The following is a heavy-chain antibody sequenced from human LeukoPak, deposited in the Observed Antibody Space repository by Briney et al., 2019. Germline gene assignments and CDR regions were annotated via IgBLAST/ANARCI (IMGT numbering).Heavy chain of an antibody. CDR2: INHSGST. CDR3: ARLIPWDTAMIYYYYMDV. J-gene: IGHJ6*03. Sequence: SETLSLTCAVSGGSISSDNWWSWVRQPPGKGLEWIGEINHSGSTNYNPSLKSRVTISVDTSKNQFSLKLSSVTAADTAVYYCARLIPWDTAMIYYYYMDVWGKGTTVTVSS. V-gene: IGHV4-4*02. CDR1: GGSISSDNW. D-gene: IGHD5-18*01.